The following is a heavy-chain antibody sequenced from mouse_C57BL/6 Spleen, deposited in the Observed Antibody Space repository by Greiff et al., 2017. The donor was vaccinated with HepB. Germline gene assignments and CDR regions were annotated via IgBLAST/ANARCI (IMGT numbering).Heavy chain of an antibody. Sequence: QVQLQQSGAELVRPGTSVKVSCKASGYALTNYLIEWVKQRPGQGLEWIGVINPGSGGTNYNEKLKGKATLTADKSSSTAYMQLSSLTSEDSAVYFCARRDGSRYHYYAMDYWGQGTSVTVSS. V-gene: IGHV1-54*01. CDR3: ARRDGSRYHYYAMDY. CDR2: INPGSGGT. CDR1: GYALTNYL. D-gene: IGHD1-1*01. J-gene: IGHJ4*01.